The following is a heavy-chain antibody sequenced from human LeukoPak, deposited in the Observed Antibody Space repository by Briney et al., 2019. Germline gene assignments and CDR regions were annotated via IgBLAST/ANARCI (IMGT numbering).Heavy chain of an antibody. CDR1: GYTFTSNY. D-gene: IGHD6-13*01. CDR3: ATGSSSPTSNWFDP. V-gene: IGHV1-46*01. J-gene: IGHJ5*02. CDR2: IYPRDGST. Sequence: GASVKVSCKASGYTFTSNYIHWVRQAPGQGLEWMGMIYPRDGSTSYAQKFQGRVTITADESTSTAYMELSSLRSEDTAVYYCATGSSSPTSNWFDPWGQGTLVTVSS.